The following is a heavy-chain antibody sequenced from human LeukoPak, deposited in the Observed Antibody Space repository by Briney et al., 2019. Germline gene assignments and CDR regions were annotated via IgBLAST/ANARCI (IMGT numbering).Heavy chain of an antibody. Sequence: GGSLRLSCAASGFTFSRYRMNWVRQAPGKGLEWVSSITSSGSYIYYADSVKGRFTISRDNAKNSLYLQMNSLRAEDTAVYYCAREGARITMIVVAPDAFDIWGQGTMVTVSS. CDR3: AREGARITMIVVAPDAFDI. V-gene: IGHV3-21*01. CDR2: ITSSGSYI. J-gene: IGHJ3*02. CDR1: GFTFSRYR. D-gene: IGHD3-22*01.